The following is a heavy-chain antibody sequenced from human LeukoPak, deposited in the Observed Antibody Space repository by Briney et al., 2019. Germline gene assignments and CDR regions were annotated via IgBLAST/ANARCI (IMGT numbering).Heavy chain of an antibody. D-gene: IGHD6-19*01. CDR1: GYTFTSYD. V-gene: IGHV1-8*03. CDR2: MNPNSGNT. CDR3: ARGLVEAVAGTAYYYYGMDV. J-gene: IGHJ6*02. Sequence: ASVKVSCKASGYTFTSYDINWVRQATGQGLEWMGWMNPNSGNTGYAQKFQGRVTITRNTSISTAYMELSSLRSEDTAVYYCARGLVEAVAGTAYYYYGMDVWGQGTTVTVSS.